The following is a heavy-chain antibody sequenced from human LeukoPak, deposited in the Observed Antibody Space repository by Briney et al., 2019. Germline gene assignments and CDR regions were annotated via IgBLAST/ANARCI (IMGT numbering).Heavy chain of an antibody. CDR2: ISGSGGST. Sequence: PGGSLRLSCEASGFTFSSYAMSWVRQAPGKGLEWVSCISGSGGSTYYADSVKGRFTISRDNSKNTLYLQMNSLRAEDTAVYYCAKSMPIVVVPAARYPDYWGQGTLVTVSS. CDR1: GFTFSSYA. V-gene: IGHV3-23*01. J-gene: IGHJ4*02. CDR3: AKSMPIVVVPAARYPDY. D-gene: IGHD2-2*01.